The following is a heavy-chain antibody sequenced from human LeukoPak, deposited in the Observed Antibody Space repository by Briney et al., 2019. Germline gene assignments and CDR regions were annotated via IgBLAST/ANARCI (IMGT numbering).Heavy chain of an antibody. CDR2: ISDDGRDT. CDR1: GFTFSTFP. V-gene: IGHV3-30*04. CDR3: ARGDGSGSYWGLAGY. D-gene: IGHD3-10*01. Sequence: GTSLRLSCEASGFTFSTFPMHWVRQTPDKRLEWVAVISDDGRDTYYADSVKGRFTISRDNSKNTLYLQMNSLSPEDTAVVYCARGDGSGSYWGLAGYWGQGTLVTVSS. J-gene: IGHJ4*02.